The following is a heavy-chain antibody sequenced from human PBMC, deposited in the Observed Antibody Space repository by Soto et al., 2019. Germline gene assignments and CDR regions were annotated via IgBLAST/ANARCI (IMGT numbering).Heavy chain of an antibody. CDR1: GFTFSSYA. CDR2: ISYDGGNK. D-gene: IGHD3-22*01. CDR3: ARERLYYYDSSGLLGY. J-gene: IGHJ4*02. Sequence: GGSLRLSCAASGFTFSSYAMHWVRQAPGKGLEWVAVISYDGGNKYYADSVKGRFTISRDNSKNTLYLQMNSLRAEDTAVYYCARERLYYYDSSGLLGYWGQGTLVTVSS. V-gene: IGHV3-30-3*01.